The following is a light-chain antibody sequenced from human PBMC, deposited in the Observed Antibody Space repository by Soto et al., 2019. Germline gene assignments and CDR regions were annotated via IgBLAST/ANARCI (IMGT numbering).Light chain of an antibody. V-gene: IGLV2-8*01. CDR1: ASDIGGYTF. Sequence: QSALTQPPSASGSPGQSVAISCTGTASDIGGYTFVSWYQQHPGKAPKLLIYDVNKRPSGVPARFSGSKSGNTASLTVSGLPAEDEADYYCSAHGGTNPYVFGTGTKLTVL. CDR2: DVN. J-gene: IGLJ1*01. CDR3: SAHGGTNPYV.